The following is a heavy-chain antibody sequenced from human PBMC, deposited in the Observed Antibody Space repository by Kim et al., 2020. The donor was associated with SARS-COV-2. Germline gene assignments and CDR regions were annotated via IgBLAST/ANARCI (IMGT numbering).Heavy chain of an antibody. CDR3: ARRLTDIVVVVAATAHSFDP. Sequence: SETLSLTCAVYGGSFSGYYWSWIRQPPGKGLEWIGEINHSGSTNYNPSLKSRVTISVDTSKNQFSLKLSSVTAADTAVYYCARRLTDIVVVVAATAHSFDPWGQGTLVTVSS. J-gene: IGHJ5*02. CDR1: GGSFSGYY. D-gene: IGHD2-15*01. V-gene: IGHV4-34*01. CDR2: INHSGST.